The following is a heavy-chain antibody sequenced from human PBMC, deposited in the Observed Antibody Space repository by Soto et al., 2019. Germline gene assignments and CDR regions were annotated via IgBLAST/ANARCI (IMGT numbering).Heavy chain of an antibody. D-gene: IGHD3-22*01. J-gene: IGHJ4*02. Sequence: EVQLVESGGGLVKPGGSLRLSCEASGFTFNRYSMTWVRQAPGKGLQWVSSISSTTTYMYYADSVRGRFTISRDNAKNSLYLQMNNLRAEDTAVYYCVRDAVVVAVNPPDHWGQGTLVTVSS. CDR1: GFTFNRYS. CDR3: VRDAVVVAVNPPDH. V-gene: IGHV3-21*01. CDR2: ISSTTTYM.